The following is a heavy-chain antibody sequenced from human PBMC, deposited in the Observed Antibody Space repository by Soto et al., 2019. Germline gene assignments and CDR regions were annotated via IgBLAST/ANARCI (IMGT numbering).Heavy chain of an antibody. V-gene: IGHV3-7*03. J-gene: IGHJ4*02. Sequence: GGSLRLSCAASGFTFSSHWVSLVRQAPGKGLEWVANIKPDGSKTYYVDSVKGRFSISRDNSKNTLYLQMNTLRVDDTAVYYCAAKIGGFNPFDYWGQGALVTVSS. CDR3: AAKIGGFNPFDY. CDR2: IKPDGSKT. D-gene: IGHD3-3*01. CDR1: GFTFSSHW.